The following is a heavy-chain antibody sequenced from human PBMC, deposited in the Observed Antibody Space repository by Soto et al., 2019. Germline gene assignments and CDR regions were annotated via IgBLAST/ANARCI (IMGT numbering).Heavy chain of an antibody. J-gene: IGHJ4*02. Sequence: ASVKVSCKASGYKFINHYIHWVRQAPGVGLEWMGMINPNGGGTDYAQKFQGRGTMTTDTYASTVHMELSSLRSEDTAVYFCARDSSASATSYSFDYWGQGTLVTVSS. CDR2: INPNGGGT. D-gene: IGHD3-10*01. CDR3: ARDSSASATSYSFDY. V-gene: IGHV1-46*01. CDR1: GYKFINHY.